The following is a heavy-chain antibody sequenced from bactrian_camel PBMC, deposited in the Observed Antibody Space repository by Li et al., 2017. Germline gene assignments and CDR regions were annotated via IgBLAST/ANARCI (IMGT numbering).Heavy chain of an antibody. V-gene: IGHV3S53*01. D-gene: IGHD5*01. CDR3: ALSAHPGSALRRCAATTGADYNH. J-gene: IGHJ4*01. CDR2: IDSDGST. Sequence: HVQLVESGGGSVQAGGSVTLSCAASGYVDSTACMGWFRQAIGREREGGAAIDSDGSTSYADSVKGRFTISKDNAKNTLYLQMNSLKPEDTAVYYCALSAHPGSALRRCAATTGADYNHWGQGTQVTVS. CDR1: GYVDSTAC.